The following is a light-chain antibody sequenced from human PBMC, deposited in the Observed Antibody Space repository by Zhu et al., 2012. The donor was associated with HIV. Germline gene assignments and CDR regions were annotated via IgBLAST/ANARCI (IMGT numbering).Light chain of an antibody. J-gene: IGKJ1*01. CDR2: AAF. CDR3: LQDFNYPPT. Sequence: AIQMTQSPSSLSASVGDRVTITCRASQDIRNDLGWYQQKPGKAPKLLIYAAFSLQSGVPSRSSSRRSDTDFTLTISSLQPEDFATYYCLQDFNYPPTFGQGTKVEIK. CDR1: QDIRND. V-gene: IGKV1-6*01.